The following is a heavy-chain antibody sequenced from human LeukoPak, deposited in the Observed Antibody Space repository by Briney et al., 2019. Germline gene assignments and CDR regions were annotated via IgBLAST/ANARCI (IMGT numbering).Heavy chain of an antibody. J-gene: IGHJ4*02. V-gene: IGHV3-21*01. D-gene: IGHD3-22*01. CDR1: GFTFSTYN. Sequence: PGGSLRLSCAASGFTFSTYNMNWVRPAPGKGLEWVSSVTSSSNYLYYADSVKGRFSISRDNSKNTLYLQMNSLRAEDTAVYYCARGPHYYDSSGYTPSGYWGQGTLVTVSS. CDR3: ARGPHYYDSSGYTPSGY. CDR2: VTSSSNYL.